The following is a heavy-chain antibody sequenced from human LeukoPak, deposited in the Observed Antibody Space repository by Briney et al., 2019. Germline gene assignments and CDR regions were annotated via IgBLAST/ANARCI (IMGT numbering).Heavy chain of an antibody. CDR3: AGAYGNNPHYDC. J-gene: IGHJ4*02. CDR1: GYTFTGYY. CDR2: INPNSGGT. V-gene: IGHV1-2*02. D-gene: IGHD4-17*01. Sequence: ASVKVSCKASGYTFTGYYMHWVRQAPGQGLEWMGWINPNSGGTNYAQKFQARVTMTRDTSITTAYMELSSLRTDDTAVYYCAGAYGNNPHYDCWGQGTLVTVSS.